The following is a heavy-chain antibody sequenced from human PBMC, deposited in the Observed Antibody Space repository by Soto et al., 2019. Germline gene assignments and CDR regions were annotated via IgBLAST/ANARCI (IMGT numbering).Heavy chain of an antibody. Sequence: SETLSLTCTFSGCSISSYYWSWIRQPPGKGLEWIGYIYYSGSTNYNPSLKSRVTISVDTSKNQFSLKLSSVTAADTAVYYCARGSIAAPIPGWFDPWGQGTLVTVSS. D-gene: IGHD6-6*01. CDR1: GCSISSYY. V-gene: IGHV4-59*01. J-gene: IGHJ5*02. CDR2: IYYSGST. CDR3: ARGSIAAPIPGWFDP.